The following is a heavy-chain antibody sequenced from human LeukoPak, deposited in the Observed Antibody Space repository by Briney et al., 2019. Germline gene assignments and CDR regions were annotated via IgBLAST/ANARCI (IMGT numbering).Heavy chain of an antibody. CDR3: ARGDIVVVVAATLGGGYFDY. V-gene: IGHV4-34*01. J-gene: IGHJ4*02. CDR2: INHSGST. D-gene: IGHD2-15*01. Sequence: SETLSLTCAVYGGSFSGYYWSWIRQPPGKGLEWIGEINHSGSTNYNPSLKSRVTISVDTSKNQFSLKLSSVTAADTAVYYCARGDIVVVVAATLGGGYFDYWGQGTLVTVSS. CDR1: GGSFSGYY.